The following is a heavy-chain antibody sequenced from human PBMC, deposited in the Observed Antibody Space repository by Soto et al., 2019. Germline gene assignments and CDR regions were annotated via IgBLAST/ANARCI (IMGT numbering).Heavy chain of an antibody. CDR2: ISSSSYI. D-gene: IGHD1-20*01. CDR3: ARDEGITGTTYY. Sequence: GGSLRLSCAASGFTFSSYSMNWVRQAPGKGLEWVSSISSSSYIYYADSVKGRFTNSRDNAKNSLDLQMNSLRAEDTAVYYCARDEGITGTTYYWGQGTLVTVSS. J-gene: IGHJ4*02. V-gene: IGHV3-21*01. CDR1: GFTFSSYS.